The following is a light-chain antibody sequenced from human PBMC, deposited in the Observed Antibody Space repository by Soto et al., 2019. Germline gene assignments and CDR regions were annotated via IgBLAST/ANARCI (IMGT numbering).Light chain of an antibody. CDR3: QQYVSSPWT. J-gene: IGKJ1*01. Sequence: EIVLTQSPGTLSLSPGERATLSCRASQSVSSSYLAWYQQKPCQAPRLLIYGASSRATGIPDRFSGSGSGTDFTLTISRLEPEDFAVYYCQQYVSSPWTFGQGTKVEIK. CDR1: QSVSSSY. V-gene: IGKV3-20*01. CDR2: GAS.